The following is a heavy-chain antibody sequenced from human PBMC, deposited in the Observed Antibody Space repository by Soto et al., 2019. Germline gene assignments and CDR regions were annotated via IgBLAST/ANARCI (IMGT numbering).Heavy chain of an antibody. Sequence: QVQLVQSGAEVKKPGASVKVSCKASGYTFTSYAMHWVRQAPGQRLEWMGWINAGNGNTKYSQKFQGRVTNTRDTSASTAYMELSSLRSEDTAVYYCAREKGLWFGVGRPINYGMDVWGQGTTVTVSS. J-gene: IGHJ6*02. V-gene: IGHV1-3*01. D-gene: IGHD3-10*01. CDR2: INAGNGNT. CDR3: AREKGLWFGVGRPINYGMDV. CDR1: GYTFTSYA.